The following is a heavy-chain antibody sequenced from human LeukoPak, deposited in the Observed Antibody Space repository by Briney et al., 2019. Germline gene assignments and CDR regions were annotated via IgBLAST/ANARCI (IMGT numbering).Heavy chain of an antibody. V-gene: IGHV3-23*01. D-gene: IGHD2-2*01. CDR1: GFTFSSYA. J-gene: IGHJ4*02. CDR2: LSGSGAST. Sequence: GGSLRLSCAASGFTFSSYAMSWVRQAPGKGLEWVSALSGSGASTYYADSVKGRFTISRDNAKNTLYLQMNSLRAEDTAIYYCAKDIVVVPAATALWDYWGQGTLVTVSS. CDR3: AKDIVVVPAATALWDY.